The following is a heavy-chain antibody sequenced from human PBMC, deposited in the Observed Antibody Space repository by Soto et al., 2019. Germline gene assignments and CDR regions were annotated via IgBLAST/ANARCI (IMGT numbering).Heavy chain of an antibody. CDR3: ARQGRNTKIVLVKHYAADS. Sequence: PSETLSLTCTVSSGSISSTIYYWAWIRHPPGNGLEWIGAIYYDGTTYYTESLKSRVSISVDTSKNQFSLKVNSVTAADTAVYFCARQGRNTKIVLVKHYAADSWGKWTAVTVDS. V-gene: IGHV4-39*01. CDR1: SGSISSTIYY. J-gene: IGHJ6*04. CDR2: IYYDGTT. D-gene: IGHD3-22*01.